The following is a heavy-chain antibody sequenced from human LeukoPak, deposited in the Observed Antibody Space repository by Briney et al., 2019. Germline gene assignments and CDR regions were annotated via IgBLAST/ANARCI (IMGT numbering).Heavy chain of an antibody. CDR3: AKVHCSTTSCPYYMDV. V-gene: IGHV3-53*01. Sequence: PGGSLRLSCAASGLTVSSNYMSWVRQAPGKGLEWVSVIYAGGTTYYADSVKGRFTISRDKDTLYLQMDSLRVEDTAVYYCAKVHCSTTSCPYYMDVWGNGTTVTVSS. CDR2: IYAGGTT. D-gene: IGHD2-2*01. CDR1: GLTVSSNY. J-gene: IGHJ6*03.